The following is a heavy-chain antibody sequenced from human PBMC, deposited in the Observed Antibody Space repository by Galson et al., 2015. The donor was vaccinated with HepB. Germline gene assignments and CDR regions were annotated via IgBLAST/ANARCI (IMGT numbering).Heavy chain of an antibody. Sequence: SLRLSCAAYGFTVSSNYMSWVRQAPGKGLECVAVMSYHGTYKYYAESVKGRFTISRDNSKTTLYLQMNSLRPEDTAVYYCARDSLGGLFGTFDYWGQGTLVTVSS. V-gene: IGHV3-30*03. D-gene: IGHD3-10*02. J-gene: IGHJ4*02. CDR3: ARDSLGGLFGTFDY. CDR2: MSYHGTYK. CDR1: GFTVSSNY.